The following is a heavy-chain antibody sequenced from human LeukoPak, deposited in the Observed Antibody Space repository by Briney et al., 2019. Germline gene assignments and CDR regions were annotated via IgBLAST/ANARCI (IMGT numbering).Heavy chain of an antibody. V-gene: IGHV3-74*01. Sequence: GGSLRLSCAASGFTFNSYWMHWVRQAPGKGLVWVSRINSDGSGTSDADFVKGRFTISRDNSKNTLYLQMSSLRVEDTAVYYCAMGAIVATIDYWGQGTLVTVSS. CDR2: INSDGSGT. D-gene: IGHD5-12*01. CDR1: GFTFNSYW. J-gene: IGHJ4*02. CDR3: AMGAIVATIDY.